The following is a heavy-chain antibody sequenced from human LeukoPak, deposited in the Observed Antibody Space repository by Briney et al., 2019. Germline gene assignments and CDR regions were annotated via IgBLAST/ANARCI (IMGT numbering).Heavy chain of an antibody. CDR1: GFTFSSYS. J-gene: IGHJ4*02. CDR3: ARDIVVVPAATDGFSDY. CDR2: ISYDGSNK. D-gene: IGHD2-2*01. V-gene: IGHV3-30-3*01. Sequence: GGSLRLSCAASGFTFSSYSMNWVRQAPGKGLEWVAVISYDGSNKYYADSVKGRFTISRDNSKNTLYLQMNSLRAEDTAVYYCARDIVVVPAATDGFSDYWGQGTLVTVSS.